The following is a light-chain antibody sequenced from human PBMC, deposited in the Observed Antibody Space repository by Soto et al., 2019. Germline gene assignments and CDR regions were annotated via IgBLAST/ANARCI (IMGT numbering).Light chain of an antibody. CDR3: SSYTSSSTRV. V-gene: IGLV2-14*03. CDR2: DVT. Sequence: QSALTQPRSVSGSPGQSVTISCTGTSSDVGGYNYVSWYQQYPGKAPKIMIYDVTNRPSGVSNRFSGSKSGNTASLTISGLQAEDEADYYCSSYTSSSTRVFGGGTQLTVL. J-gene: IGLJ2*01. CDR1: SSDVGGYNY.